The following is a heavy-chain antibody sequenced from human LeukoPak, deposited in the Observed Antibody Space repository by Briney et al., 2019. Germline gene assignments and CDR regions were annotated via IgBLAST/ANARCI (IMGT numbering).Heavy chain of an antibody. D-gene: IGHD3-22*01. V-gene: IGHV1-2*02. CDR1: GYTFTGYY. CDR2: INPNSGGT. Sequence: ASVKVSCKVSGYTFTGYYVHWVRQAPGQGLDWMGWINPNSGGTNYAQKFQGRVTMTRDTSISTAYMELSRLRSDDTAVYYCARGSTPSYYYDSSGHFDYWGQGTLVTVSS. J-gene: IGHJ4*02. CDR3: ARGSTPSYYYDSSGHFDY.